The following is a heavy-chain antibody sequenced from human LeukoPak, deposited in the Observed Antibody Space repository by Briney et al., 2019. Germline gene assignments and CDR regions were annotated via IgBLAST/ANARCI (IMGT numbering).Heavy chain of an antibody. J-gene: IGHJ4*02. D-gene: IGHD3-10*01. CDR3: ARGVRLLWFGELYFDY. CDR1: GGSFSGYY. CDR2: INHSGST. Sequence: SETLSLTCAVYGGSFSGYYWSWIRQPPGKGLEWIGEINHSGSTNYNPSLKSRVTISVDTSKNQFSLKLSSVTAADTAVYYCARGVRLLWFGELYFDYWGQGTLVTVSS. V-gene: IGHV4-34*01.